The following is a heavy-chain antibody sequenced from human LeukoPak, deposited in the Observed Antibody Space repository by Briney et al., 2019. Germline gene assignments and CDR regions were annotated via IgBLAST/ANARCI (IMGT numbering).Heavy chain of an antibody. D-gene: IGHD2-2*01. J-gene: IGHJ4*02. Sequence: SETLSLTCTVSGGSISSGSYYWSWIRQPAGKGLEWIGRIYTSGSTNYNPSLKSRVTISVDTSKNQFSLKLSSVTAADTAVYYCARGSRDCSSTSCYQLFDYWGQGTLVTVSS. V-gene: IGHV4-61*02. CDR2: IYTSGST. CDR1: GGSISSGSYY. CDR3: ARGSRDCSSTSCYQLFDY.